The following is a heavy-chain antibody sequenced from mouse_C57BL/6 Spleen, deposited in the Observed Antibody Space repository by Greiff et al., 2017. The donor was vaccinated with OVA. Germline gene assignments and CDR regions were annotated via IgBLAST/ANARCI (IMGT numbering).Heavy chain of an antibody. CDR1: GYAFTNYL. Sequence: QVQLQQSGAELVRPGTSVKVSCKASGYAFTNYLIEWVKQRPGQGLEWIGVINPGSGGTNYNEKFKGKATLTADKSSSTADMQLSSLTSEDSAVYFCAREGCDYWGQGTTLTVSS. V-gene: IGHV1-54*01. CDR2: INPGSGGT. J-gene: IGHJ2*01. CDR3: AREGCDY.